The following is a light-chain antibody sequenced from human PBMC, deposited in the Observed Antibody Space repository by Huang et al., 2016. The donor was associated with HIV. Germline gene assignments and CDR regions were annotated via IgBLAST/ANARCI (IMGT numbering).Light chain of an antibody. CDR2: GAS. Sequence: EIVMTQSPATLSVSPGERATLSCRASHSVSNNLAWYQQKPGQAPRLLIYGASTRATGIPARFSGSGSGTEFTLTISSLQSEDFAVYYCQQYDKWPLPFGGGTKVEIK. J-gene: IGKJ4*01. CDR3: QQYDKWPLP. V-gene: IGKV3-15*01. CDR1: HSVSNN.